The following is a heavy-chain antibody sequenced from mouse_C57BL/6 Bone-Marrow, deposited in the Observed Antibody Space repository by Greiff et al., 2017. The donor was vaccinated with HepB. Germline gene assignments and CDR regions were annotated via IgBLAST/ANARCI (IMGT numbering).Heavy chain of an antibody. V-gene: IGHV1-76*01. CDR2: IYPGSGNT. J-gene: IGHJ2*01. Sequence: QVQLQQSGAELVRPGASVKLSCKASGYTFTDYYINWVKQRPGQGLEWIARIYPGSGNTYYNEKFKGKATLTAEKSSSTAYMQLSSLTSEDSAVYCCARATNYGSSYFDYWGQGTTLTVSS. D-gene: IGHD1-1*01. CDR3: ARATNYGSSYFDY. CDR1: GYTFTDYY.